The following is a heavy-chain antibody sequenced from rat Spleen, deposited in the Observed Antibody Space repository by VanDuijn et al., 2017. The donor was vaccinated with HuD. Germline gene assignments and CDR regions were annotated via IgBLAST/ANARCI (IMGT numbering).Heavy chain of an antibody. D-gene: IGHD4-3*01. V-gene: IGHV5-29*01. J-gene: IGHJ3*01. CDR1: GFTFSDYF. CDR2: ISYDGSNT. Sequence: EVQLVESDGGLVQPGRSLKLSCAASGFTFSDYFMAWVRQAPTKGLEWVATISYDGSNTYYRDSVKGRFTISRDNAKSTLYLQMDSLRSEDTATYYCANAEFGVGWFAYWGQGTLVTVSS. CDR3: ANAEFGVGWFAY.